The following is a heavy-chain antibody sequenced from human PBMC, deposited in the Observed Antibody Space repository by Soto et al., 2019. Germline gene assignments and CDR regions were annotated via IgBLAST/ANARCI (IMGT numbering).Heavy chain of an antibody. D-gene: IGHD3-16*02. CDR2: ISGSGGST. CDR1: GFTFSSYA. CDR3: AKSGIWGSYRPYYFDY. Sequence: GGSLRLSCAASGFTFSSYAMSWVRQAPGKGLEWVSAISGSGGSTYYADSVKGRFTISRDNSKNTLYLQMNSLRAEDTAVYYCAKSGIWGSYRPYYFDYWGQGTLVTVSS. V-gene: IGHV3-23*01. J-gene: IGHJ4*02.